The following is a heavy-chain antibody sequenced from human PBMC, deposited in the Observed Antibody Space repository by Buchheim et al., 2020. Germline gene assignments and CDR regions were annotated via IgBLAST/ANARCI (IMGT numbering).Heavy chain of an antibody. Sequence: EVQLVESGGGLVQPGGSLRLSCAASGFTFSSYSMNWVRQAPGKGLEWVSYISSSSSTIYYADSVKGRFTISRDNANNSLYLQMNSLRAEDTAVYYCARDRGRGSSSSRMDFQHWGQGTL. J-gene: IGHJ1*01. V-gene: IGHV3-48*01. CDR3: ARDRGRGSSSSRMDFQH. D-gene: IGHD6-6*01. CDR2: ISSSSSTI. CDR1: GFTFSSYS.